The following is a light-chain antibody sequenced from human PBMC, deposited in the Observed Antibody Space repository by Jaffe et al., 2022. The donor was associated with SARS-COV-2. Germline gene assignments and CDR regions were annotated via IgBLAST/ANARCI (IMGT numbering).Light chain of an antibody. CDR2: RVS. Sequence: DVVMTQSPLSLPVTLGQPASVSCRSSQSLLYSDGRTYLHWFQQRPGQSPRRLIYRVSNRDPGVPDRFSGSGSGSDFTLNISRVEAEDVAVYYCMQGTYWPGTFGPGTKVDIK. CDR3: MQGTYWPGT. CDR1: QSLLYSDGRTY. J-gene: IGKJ3*01. V-gene: IGKV2-30*01.